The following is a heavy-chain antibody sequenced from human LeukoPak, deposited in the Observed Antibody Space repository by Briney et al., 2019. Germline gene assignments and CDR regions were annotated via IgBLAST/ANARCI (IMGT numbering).Heavy chain of an antibody. V-gene: IGHV1-18*01. CDR1: GYTFTSYG. Sequence: ASVKVSCEASGYTFTSYGISWVRQAPGQGLEWMGWISAYNGNTNYAQKLQGRVTMTTDTSTSTAYMELRSLRSDDTAVYYCARVDRERRSPGKFDYWGQGTLVTVSS. CDR3: ARVDRERRSPGKFDY. CDR2: ISAYNGNT. D-gene: IGHD1-14*01. J-gene: IGHJ4*02.